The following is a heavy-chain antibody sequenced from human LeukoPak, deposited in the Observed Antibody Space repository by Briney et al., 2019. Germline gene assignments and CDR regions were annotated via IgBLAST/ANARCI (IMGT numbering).Heavy chain of an antibody. J-gene: IGHJ6*04. CDR1: GFTFSSYS. CDR2: ISNSKSYK. D-gene: IGHD3-10*02. V-gene: IGHV3-21*01. Sequence: PGGSLRLSCVASGFTFSSYSMNWVRQAPGKGLEWVSSISNSKSYKYYADSVKGRFTISRDNAKNSLYLQMNSLRAEDTAVYYCAELGITMIGGVWGKGTTVTISS. CDR3: AELGITMIGGV.